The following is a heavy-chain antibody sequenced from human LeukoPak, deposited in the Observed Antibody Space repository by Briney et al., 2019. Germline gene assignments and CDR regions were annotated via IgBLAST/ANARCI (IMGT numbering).Heavy chain of an antibody. J-gene: IGHJ6*03. D-gene: IGHD1-26*01. CDR1: GGSIDYDY. Sequence: SETLSLTCIVSGGSIDYDYWTWIRQPAGKGLEWIGRISTTGTTHYSPSLKTRVSMSLDKSRNQFSLKLSSMTAADTAVYYCARGPWEACSGSPQYYMDVWGKGTTVTVSS. CDR2: ISTTGTT. CDR3: ARGPWEACSGSPQYYMDV. V-gene: IGHV4-4*07.